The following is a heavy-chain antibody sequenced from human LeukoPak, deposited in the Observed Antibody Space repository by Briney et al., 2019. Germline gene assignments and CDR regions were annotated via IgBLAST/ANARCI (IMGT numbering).Heavy chain of an antibody. Sequence: SETLSLTCTVSGGSFSFYYWSWIRQPPGKGLEWIGYIYYSGTTNYNPSLKSRVTISIDTSKNQFSLMLTSVTAADTAVYYCARARADLVGFDYWGQGTLVTVSS. V-gene: IGHV4-59*08. J-gene: IGHJ4*02. CDR1: GGSFSFYY. CDR3: ARARADLVGFDY. CDR2: IYYSGTT. D-gene: IGHD1-26*01.